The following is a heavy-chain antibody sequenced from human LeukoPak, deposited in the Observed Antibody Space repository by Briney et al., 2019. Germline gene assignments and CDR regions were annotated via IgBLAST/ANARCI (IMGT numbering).Heavy chain of an antibody. CDR1: GGSFSGYY. D-gene: IGHD2-15*01. CDR3: ARGRGCSGGSCYPPRGWFDP. Sequence: SETLSLTCAVYGGSFSGYYWSWIRQPPGKGLEWIGEINDSGSTNYNPSLKSRVTISVDTSKNQFSLKLSSVTAADTAVYYCARGRGCSGGSCYPPRGWFDPWGQGTLVTVSS. V-gene: IGHV4-34*01. J-gene: IGHJ5*02. CDR2: INDSGST.